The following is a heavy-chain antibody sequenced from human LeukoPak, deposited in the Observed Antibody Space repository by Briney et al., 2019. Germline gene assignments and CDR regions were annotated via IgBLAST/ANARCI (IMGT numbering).Heavy chain of an antibody. J-gene: IGHJ4*02. CDR1: GGSISGSIT. V-gene: IGHV4-39*07. CDR2: IHNDGRN. CDR3: ARVLTAAGLDF. D-gene: IGHD6-25*01. Sequence: SETLSLTCTVSGGSISGSITWGWVRQAPGKGPEWIGNIHNDGRNAPQPSLRSRLTMSLDTSTNQFSLRLYSVTAADTAFYYCARVLTAAGLDFWGQGILVSVSS.